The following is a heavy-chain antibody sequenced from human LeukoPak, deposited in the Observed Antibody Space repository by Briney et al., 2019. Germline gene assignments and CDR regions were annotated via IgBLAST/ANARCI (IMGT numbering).Heavy chain of an antibody. V-gene: IGHV4-39*01. Sequence: SETLSLTCTVSGGSISSSSDFWGWIRQPPGKGLEWTGSIYYSGRTYNNPSLKSRVTISVDTSKNQFSLKLSSVTAADTAVYYCARHRWDGTFNFDYWGQGTLVPVSS. CDR3: ARHRWDGTFNFDY. CDR1: GGSISSSSDF. J-gene: IGHJ4*02. D-gene: IGHD1-1*01. CDR2: IYYSGRT.